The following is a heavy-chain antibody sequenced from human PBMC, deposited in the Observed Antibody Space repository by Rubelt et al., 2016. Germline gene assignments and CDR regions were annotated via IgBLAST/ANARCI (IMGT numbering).Heavy chain of an antibody. CDR3: ARRHRGPDY. CDR1: GFTFSNYA. J-gene: IGHJ4*02. Sequence: EVQLLESGGGLVQPGGSLRLSCAASGFTFSNYAMSWVRQAPGKGLEWVSGTSGRGTYTYYAESVKGRFTISRDTSVYLQMNSLRAEDTAVYYCARRHRGPDYWGQGTLVTVSS. D-gene: IGHD3-16*01. V-gene: IGHV3-23*01. CDR2: TSGRGTYT.